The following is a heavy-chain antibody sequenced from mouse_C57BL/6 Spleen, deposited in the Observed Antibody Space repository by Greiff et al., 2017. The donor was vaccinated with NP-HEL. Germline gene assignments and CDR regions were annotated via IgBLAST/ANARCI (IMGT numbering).Heavy chain of an antibody. J-gene: IGHJ2*01. D-gene: IGHD1-1*01. CDR3: ASDGIITTVVAD. CDR1: GYSITSGYY. Sequence: EVQLQESGPGLVKPSQSLSLTCSVTGYSITSGYYWNWIRQFPGNKLEWMGYISYDGSNNYNPSLKNRISITRDTSKNQFFLKLNSVTTEDTATYYCASDGIITTVVADWGQGTTLTVSS. CDR2: ISYDGSN. V-gene: IGHV3-6*01.